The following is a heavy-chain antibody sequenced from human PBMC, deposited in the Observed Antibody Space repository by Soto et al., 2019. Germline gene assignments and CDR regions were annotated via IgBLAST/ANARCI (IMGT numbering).Heavy chain of an antibody. Sequence: LRLSCAASGFTFSSYAMSWVRQAPGKGLEWVSAISGSGGSTYYADSVKGRFTISRDNSKNTLYLQMNSLRAEDTAVYYCAKFLGNYYYDSSAFDYWGQGTLVTVSS. V-gene: IGHV3-23*01. D-gene: IGHD3-22*01. J-gene: IGHJ4*02. CDR2: ISGSGGST. CDR1: GFTFSSYA. CDR3: AKFLGNYYYDSSAFDY.